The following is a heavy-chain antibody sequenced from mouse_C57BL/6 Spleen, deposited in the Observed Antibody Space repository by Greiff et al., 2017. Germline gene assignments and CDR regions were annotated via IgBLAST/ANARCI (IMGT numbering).Heavy chain of an antibody. CDR1: GYTFTDHT. D-gene: IGHD2-4*01. Sequence: QVQLQQSDAELVKPGASVKISCKVSGYTFTDHTIHWMKQRPEQGLEWIGYIYPRDGSTKYNEKFKGKATFTADKSSSTAYMQLNSLTSEDSAVYFCASSRYDYDVEDYAMDYWGQGTSVTVSS. V-gene: IGHV1-78*01. CDR3: ASSRYDYDVEDYAMDY. J-gene: IGHJ4*01. CDR2: IYPRDGST.